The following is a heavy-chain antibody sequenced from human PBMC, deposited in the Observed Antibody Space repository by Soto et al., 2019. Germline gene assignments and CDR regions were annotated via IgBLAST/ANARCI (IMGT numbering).Heavy chain of an antibody. CDR3: ARDRVSSPWYYFDS. V-gene: IGHV4-4*02. Sequence: QVQLQESGPGLGQPSGTLSLSCIVSGASITNTNWWSWVRQPPGKGLEWIGEIYHRGNIDYNPSLRGRVTISVDQSKNVFSLKMTSMTAADTAVYYCARDRVSSPWYYFDSWGQGILVTVSS. CDR2: IYHRGNI. D-gene: IGHD6-19*01. CDR1: GASITNTNW. J-gene: IGHJ4*02.